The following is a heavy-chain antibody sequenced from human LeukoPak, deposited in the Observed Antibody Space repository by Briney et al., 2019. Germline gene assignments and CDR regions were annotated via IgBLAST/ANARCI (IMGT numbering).Heavy chain of an antibody. CDR2: IKSKTDGGTT. Sequence: GGSLRLSCEASGFTFSNHGFHWVRQAPGRGLEWVGRIKSKTDGGTTDYAAPVKGRFTISRDDSKNTLYLQMNSLKTEDTAVYYCTTGKQQLDYDYWGQGTLVTVSS. D-gene: IGHD6-13*01. J-gene: IGHJ4*02. CDR1: GFTFSNHG. CDR3: TTGKQQLDYDY. V-gene: IGHV3-15*01.